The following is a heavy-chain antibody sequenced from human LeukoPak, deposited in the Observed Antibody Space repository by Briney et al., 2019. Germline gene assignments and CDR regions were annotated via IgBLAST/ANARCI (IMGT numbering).Heavy chain of an antibody. Sequence: GSLRLSCAASGFTFSSYSMNWVRQAPGKGLEWVSSISSRSSYIYYADSVKGRFTISRDNAKNSLYLQMNSLRAEDTAVYYCARNLDVWGQGTTVTVSS. CDR1: GFTFSSYS. CDR2: ISSRSSYI. CDR3: ARNLDV. V-gene: IGHV3-21*01. J-gene: IGHJ6*02.